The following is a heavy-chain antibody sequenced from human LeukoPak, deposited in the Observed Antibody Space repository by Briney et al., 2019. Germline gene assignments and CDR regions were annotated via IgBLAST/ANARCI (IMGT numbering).Heavy chain of an antibody. D-gene: IGHD3-9*01. Sequence: PGGSLRLSCAASGFTFSSYAMSWVRQAPGKGLEWVSAISGSGGSTYYADSVKGRFTFSRDNSKNTLYLQMNSLRAEDTAVYYCARSDILTGYYKGNFDYWGQGTLVTVSS. CDR2: ISGSGGST. V-gene: IGHV3-23*01. CDR3: ARSDILTGYYKGNFDY. CDR1: GFTFSSYA. J-gene: IGHJ4*02.